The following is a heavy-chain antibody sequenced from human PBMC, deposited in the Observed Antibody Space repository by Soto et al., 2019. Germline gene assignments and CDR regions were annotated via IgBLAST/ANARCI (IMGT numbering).Heavy chain of an antibody. CDR3: VGGYYVGDY. CDR2: ISSDVSNK. J-gene: IGHJ4*02. Sequence: QVQLVESGGGVLQPGRSLRLSCAASGFTFSSYGMHWVRQAPGKGLEWVAVISSDVSNKYYADSVKSRFTISRDNSKNTLFLQTNSLRPEETAVYYCVGGYYVGDYWGPGTLVTVSS. V-gene: IGHV3-30*03. CDR1: GFTFSSYG. D-gene: IGHD3-22*01.